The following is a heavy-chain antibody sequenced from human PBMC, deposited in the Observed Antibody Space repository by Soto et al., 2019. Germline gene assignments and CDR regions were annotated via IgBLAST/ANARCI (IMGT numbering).Heavy chain of an antibody. CDR1: GGYINSGGFY. D-gene: IGHD6-13*01. CDR3: ARGGIAGHWFDP. CDR2: IFHSGST. J-gene: IGHJ5*02. Sequence: QVQLQESGPGLLKPSQTLSLTCNVSGGYINSGGFYWSWIRQHPGKGLEWIGYIFHSGSTLYNPSLTRRVTLSADTSKNQLSLTLRSVTVADTAVYSCARGGIAGHWFDPWGQGTLVTVSS. V-gene: IGHV4-31*03.